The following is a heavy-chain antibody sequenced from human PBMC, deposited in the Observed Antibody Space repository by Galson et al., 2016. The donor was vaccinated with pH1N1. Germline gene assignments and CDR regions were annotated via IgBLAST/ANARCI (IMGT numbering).Heavy chain of an antibody. CDR3: AGDDGTYYRDSRGAFDL. V-gene: IGHV3-23*01. J-gene: IGHJ3*01. D-gene: IGHD3-22*01. Sequence: SLRLSCAASGFTFRRYAMSWVRQAPGKGLEWVSAVSGRGDSTYYADSVKGHFTISRDNSKNTLYLQMKSLRAEDTALSYCAGDDGTYYRDSRGAFDLWGQGTMVAVSS. CDR1: GFTFRRYA. CDR2: VSGRGDST.